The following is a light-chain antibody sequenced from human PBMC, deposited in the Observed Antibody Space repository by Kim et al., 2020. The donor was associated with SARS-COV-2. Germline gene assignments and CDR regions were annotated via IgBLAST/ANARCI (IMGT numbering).Light chain of an antibody. Sequence: ASVKLTCTLSSGHSSYAIAWHQQQPEKGARYLMKLNSDGSHSKGDGIPDRFSGSSAGAERYRAISSLQSEDEADYYCQTWGTGIRVFGGGTQLTVL. CDR2: LNSDGSH. J-gene: IGLJ3*02. V-gene: IGLV4-69*01. CDR1: SGHSSYA. CDR3: QTWGTGIRV.